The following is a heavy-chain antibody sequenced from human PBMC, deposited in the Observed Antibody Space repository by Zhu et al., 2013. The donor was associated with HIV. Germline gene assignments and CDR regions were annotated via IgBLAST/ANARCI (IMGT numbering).Heavy chain of an antibody. CDR2: MNPNNGGT. J-gene: IGHJ6*02. CDR1: GYTFTSYF. Sequence: QVQLVQSGAEVKKPGASVKVSCKASGYTFTSYFMHWVRQAPGQGPEWMGWMNPNNGGTTYAQKFKGRVTMTRDISNSTAYMELNGLTSEDTAVYYCARDLPRYQLPYYYGMQLWGQGTTVTVSS. V-gene: IGHV1-2*02. CDR3: ARDLPRYQLPYYYGMQL. D-gene: IGHD2-2*01.